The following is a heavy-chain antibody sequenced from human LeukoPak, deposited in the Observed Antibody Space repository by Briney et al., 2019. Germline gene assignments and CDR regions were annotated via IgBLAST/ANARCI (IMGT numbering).Heavy chain of an antibody. J-gene: IGHJ3*02. CDR1: GGSISSGGYY. CDR2: IYYSGST. Sequence: SQTLSLTCTVSGGSISSGGYYWNWIRQHPGKGLEWIGYIYYSGSTYYNPSLKSRVTISVDTSKNQFSLKLSSVTAADTAVYYCARDLEVGDDAFGIWGQGTMVTVSS. D-gene: IGHD1-1*01. CDR3: ARDLEVGDDAFGI. V-gene: IGHV4-31*03.